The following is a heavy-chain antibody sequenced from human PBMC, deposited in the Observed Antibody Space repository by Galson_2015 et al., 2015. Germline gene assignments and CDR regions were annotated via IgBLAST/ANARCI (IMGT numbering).Heavy chain of an antibody. J-gene: IGHJ3*02. D-gene: IGHD2-2*01. Sequence: SVKVSCKASGYTFTSYYMYWVRQAPGQGLEWMGIINPSGGSTSYAQKFQGRVTMTTDTSTSTAYMELRSLRSDGTAVYYCARDPSTLGAFDIWGQGTMVTVSS. CDR1: GYTFTSYY. V-gene: IGHV1-46*01. CDR3: ARDPSTLGAFDI. CDR2: INPSGGST.